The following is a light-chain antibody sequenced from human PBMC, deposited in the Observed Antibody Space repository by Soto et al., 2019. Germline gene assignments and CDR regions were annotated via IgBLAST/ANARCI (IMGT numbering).Light chain of an antibody. CDR2: DAS. CDR1: QNINDY. V-gene: IGKV1-5*01. Sequence: DIQMTQSPSTLSASVGDRVTISCRASQNINDYLAWYQQKPGKSPKALIYDASTLDSGVPSRFSGSESATEFTLTISSLQADDFATYFCQQYKSHRTFGQGTKGEIK. CDR3: QQYKSHRT. J-gene: IGKJ1*01.